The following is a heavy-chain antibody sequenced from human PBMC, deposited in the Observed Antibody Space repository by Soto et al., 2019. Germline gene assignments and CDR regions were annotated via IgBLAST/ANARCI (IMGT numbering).Heavy chain of an antibody. V-gene: IGHV1-2*02. J-gene: IGHJ6*02. CDR1: GYTFTDYF. Sequence: GASVKVSCKASGYTFTDYFIHWVRQAPGQGLEWIGWINPYSGGADLSQKFQGRVTMTRDMSTSTVYMELTSLTYDDTAVYYCARDVSGPGATYVMDVWGQGTTVTVSS. CDR2: INPYSGGA. D-gene: IGHD2-2*01. CDR3: ARDVSGPGATYVMDV.